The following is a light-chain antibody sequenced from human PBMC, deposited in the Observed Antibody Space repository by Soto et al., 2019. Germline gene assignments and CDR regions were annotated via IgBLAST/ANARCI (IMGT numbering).Light chain of an antibody. CDR1: QSISNN. CDR2: GAS. V-gene: IGKV3-15*01. Sequence: GERATLSCRAGQSISNNLAWYQQKPGQAPRLLIYGASTRATGIPARFTGSGSGTEFTLTISSLQSEDFAVYYCQQYSNWPRTFGQGTKVDIK. J-gene: IGKJ1*01. CDR3: QQYSNWPRT.